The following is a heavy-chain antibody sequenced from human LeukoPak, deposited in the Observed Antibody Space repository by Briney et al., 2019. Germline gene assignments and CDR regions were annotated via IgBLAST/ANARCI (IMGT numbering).Heavy chain of an antibody. Sequence: PGGSLRLSCAASTFTFSSYEMNWVRQAPGKGLEWVSWISSSGSTTYYADSVKGRFMISRDNSKNTLYLQMKSLRVEDTAVYYCARGPSAYSSEFDYWGQGTLVTVSS. V-gene: IGHV3-48*03. J-gene: IGHJ4*02. D-gene: IGHD5-18*01. CDR3: ARGPSAYSSEFDY. CDR2: ISSSGSTT. CDR1: TFTFSSYE.